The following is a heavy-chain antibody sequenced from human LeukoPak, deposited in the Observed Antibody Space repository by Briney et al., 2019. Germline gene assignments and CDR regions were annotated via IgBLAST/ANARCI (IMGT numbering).Heavy chain of an antibody. CDR2: IIPIFGRA. D-gene: IGHD5-12*01. J-gene: IGHJ5*02. V-gene: IGHV1-69*13. CDR1: GSKFNSYV. CDR3: PRGWWEKVTTTHNNWFDP. Sequence: ASVKVSCKASGSKFNSYVIRWVQQPTPQELACLGGIIPIFGRANFAHKFQSRDTITADESTSTAYMELSILRSEGTAVYYWPRGWWEKVTTTHNNWFDPWGKGTLVTVSS.